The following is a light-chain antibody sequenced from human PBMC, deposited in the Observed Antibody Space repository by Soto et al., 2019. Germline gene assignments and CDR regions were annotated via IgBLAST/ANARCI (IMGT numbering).Light chain of an antibody. V-gene: IGKV1-39*01. CDR3: QQSYSTPQT. CDR1: QSISNY. J-gene: IGKJ2*01. CDR2: AAS. Sequence: DIHMTQSPSSLSASVGDRVTITCRASQSISNYLNWYQQQPGKAPKLLIYAASSLQSGVPSRFSGSGSGTDFTLTISSLQPEDFATYYCQQSYSTPQTFGQGTKLEIK.